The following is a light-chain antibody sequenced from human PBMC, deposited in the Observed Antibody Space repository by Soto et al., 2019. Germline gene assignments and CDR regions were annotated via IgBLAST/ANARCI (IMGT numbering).Light chain of an antibody. V-gene: IGKV3-11*01. CDR2: GAS. CDR3: QQRHMWPIT. CDR1: QNVGSN. Sequence: VLTQPPATVSVSAGEWATLSCRASQNVGSNLAWYQQRSGQAPRLLISGASSRATGIPVRFIGSGSGTDFTLTISSLEPEDSAVYYCQQRHMWPITFGQGTRLEIK. J-gene: IGKJ5*01.